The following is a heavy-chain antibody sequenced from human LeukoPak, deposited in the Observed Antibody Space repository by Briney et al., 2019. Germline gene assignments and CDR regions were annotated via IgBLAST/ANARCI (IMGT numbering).Heavy chain of an antibody. CDR3: ARGIRLQPYSHFDY. J-gene: IGHJ4*02. V-gene: IGHV3-21*01. D-gene: IGHD5-18*01. Sequence: GGSLRLSCAASGFTFSSYSMNWVRQAPGKGLEWVSSISSSSSYIYYADSVKGRFTISRDNAKNSLYLQMNSLRAEDTAVYYCARGIRLQPYSHFDYWGQGTLVTVSS. CDR1: GFTFSSYS. CDR2: ISSSSSYI.